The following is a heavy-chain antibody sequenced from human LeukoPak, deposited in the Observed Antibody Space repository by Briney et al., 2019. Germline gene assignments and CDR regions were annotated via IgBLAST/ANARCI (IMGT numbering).Heavy chain of an antibody. Sequence: GGSLRLSCAASGFTFSSYAMSWVRQAPGKGLEWVSAISGSAGSTYYADSVKGRFTIFRDNSKNTLYLQMNSLRAEDTAVYYCATGAGRGYNLWGQGTLITVSS. CDR2: ISGSAGST. V-gene: IGHV3-23*01. CDR3: ATGAGRGYNL. CDR1: GFTFSSYA. J-gene: IGHJ4*02. D-gene: IGHD5-24*01.